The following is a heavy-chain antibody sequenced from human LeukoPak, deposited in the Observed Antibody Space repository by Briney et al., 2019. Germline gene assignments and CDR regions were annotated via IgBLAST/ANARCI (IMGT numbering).Heavy chain of an antibody. CDR3: AKSLGGSGSYYSLLDAFDI. D-gene: IGHD3-10*01. V-gene: IGHV3-9*01. CDR1: GFTFDDYA. J-gene: IGHJ3*02. CDR2: ISWNSGSI. Sequence: GGSLRLSCAASGFTFDDYAMHWARQAPGKGLEWVSGISWNSGSIGYADSVKGRFTISRDNAKNSLYLQMNSLRAEDTALYYCAKSLGGSGSYYSLLDAFDIWGQGTMVTVSS.